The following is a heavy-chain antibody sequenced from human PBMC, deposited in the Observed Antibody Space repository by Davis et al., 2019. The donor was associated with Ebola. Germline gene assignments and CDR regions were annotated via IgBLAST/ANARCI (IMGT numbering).Heavy chain of an antibody. CDR1: GFTFSGSA. D-gene: IGHD3/OR15-3a*01. Sequence: GESLKISCAASGFTFSGSAMHWVRQAPGKGLEWVGRVRSKRDGETTDYAAPVKGRFTISRDDAKNTMYLQMSSLETEDTAVYYCGTGWTSIAHDGYWGQGTLVTVSS. CDR3: GTGWTSIAHDGY. CDR2: VRSKRDGETT. V-gene: IGHV3-15*05. J-gene: IGHJ4*02.